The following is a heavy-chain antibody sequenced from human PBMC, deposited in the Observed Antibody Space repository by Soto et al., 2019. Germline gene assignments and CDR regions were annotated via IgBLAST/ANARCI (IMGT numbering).Heavy chain of an antibody. CDR3: AADKASSGQPDAFDI. D-gene: IGHD3-22*01. CDR1: GFTFSSYW. CDR2: IKQDGSEK. V-gene: IGHV3-7*05. Sequence: EVQLVESGGGLVQPGGSLRLSCAASGFTFSSYWMSWVRQAPGKGLEWVANIKQDGSEKYYADSVKGRFTISRDNAKNSLYLQMNSLRAEDTAVYYCAADKASSGQPDAFDIWGQGTMVTVSS. J-gene: IGHJ3*02.